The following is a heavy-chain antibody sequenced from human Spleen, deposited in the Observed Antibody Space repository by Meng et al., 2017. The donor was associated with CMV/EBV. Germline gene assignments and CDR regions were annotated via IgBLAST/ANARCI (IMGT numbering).Heavy chain of an antibody. Sequence: ASVKVSCKASGYTFTNYDFNWVRQAPGQGLEWMGWMNPNSGNTGYAQKFQGRVTMTRDTSISTAYMELSSLRSEDTAIYYCARGSKDSWGQGTLVTVSS. V-gene: IGHV1-8*01. CDR2: MNPNSGNT. CDR1: GYTFTNYD. CDR3: ARGSKDS. D-gene: IGHD4-11*01. J-gene: IGHJ4*02.